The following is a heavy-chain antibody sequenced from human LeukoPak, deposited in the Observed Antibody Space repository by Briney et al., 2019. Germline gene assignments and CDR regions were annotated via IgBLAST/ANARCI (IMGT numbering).Heavy chain of an antibody. J-gene: IGHJ3*02. Sequence: PSETLSLTCTISGGSISTFYWSWLRQPPGKGLEWIAYIFHTGNSNYNPSLKGRVTTSVGTSKNQFSPKVNSATAADTAMYYCARHPFSDGFDIWGQGTMVTVSS. CDR1: GGSISTFY. CDR2: IFHTGNS. CDR3: ARHPFSDGFDI. V-gene: IGHV4-59*08.